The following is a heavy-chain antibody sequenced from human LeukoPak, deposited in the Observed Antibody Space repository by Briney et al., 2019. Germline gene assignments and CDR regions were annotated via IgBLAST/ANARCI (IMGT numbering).Heavy chain of an antibody. J-gene: IGHJ6*02. V-gene: IGHV4-34*01. CDR3: ARGLDYYDSSGNRYYGMDV. CDR1: GGSFSGYY. Sequence: PSETLSLTCAVYGGSFSGYYWSWIRQPPGKGLEWIGEINHSGSTNYNPSLKSRVTISVDTSKNKFSLKLSSVTAADTAVYYCARGLDYYDSSGNRYYGMDVWGQGTTVTVSS. CDR2: INHSGST. D-gene: IGHD3-22*01.